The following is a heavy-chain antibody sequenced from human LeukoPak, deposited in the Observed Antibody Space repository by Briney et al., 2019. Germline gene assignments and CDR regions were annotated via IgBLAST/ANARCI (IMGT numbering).Heavy chain of an antibody. V-gene: IGHV4-34*01. Sequence: PSETLSLTCAVYGGSFSGYYWSWIRQPPGKGLELIGEINHSGNTNYNPSLKSRVTISVDTSKNQFSLKLSSVTAADTAVYYCARELVFGVVTGAFDIWGQGTMVTVSS. CDR1: GGSFSGYY. J-gene: IGHJ3*02. D-gene: IGHD3-3*01. CDR3: ARELVFGVVTGAFDI. CDR2: INHSGNT.